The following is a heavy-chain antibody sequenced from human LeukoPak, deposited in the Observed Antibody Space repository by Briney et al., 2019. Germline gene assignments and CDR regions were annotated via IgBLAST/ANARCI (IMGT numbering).Heavy chain of an antibody. CDR1: GYSFTSYW. Sequence: KCGESLKISCKGSGYSFTSYWIGWVRQMPGKSLEWMGIIYPGDSGTRYSPSFQGQVTISADKSISTAYLQWSSLKASDTAMYYCARQGCSSTSCLDYWGQGTLVTVSS. CDR3: ARQGCSSTSCLDY. J-gene: IGHJ4*02. D-gene: IGHD2-2*01. V-gene: IGHV5-51*01. CDR2: IYPGDSGT.